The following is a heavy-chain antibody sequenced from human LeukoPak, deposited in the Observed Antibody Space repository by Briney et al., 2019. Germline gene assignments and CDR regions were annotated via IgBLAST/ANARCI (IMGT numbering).Heavy chain of an antibody. V-gene: IGHV1-69*13. D-gene: IGHD3-3*01. CDR3: ARGSYYDFWSGPIIRPYYFDY. J-gene: IGHJ4*02. Sequence: ASVKVSCKASGGTFSSYAISWVRQAPGQGLEWMGGIIPIFGTANYAQKFQGRVTITADESTNTAYMELSSLRSEDTAVYYCARGSYYDFWSGPIIRPYYFDYWGQGTLVTVSS. CDR1: GGTFSSYA. CDR2: IIPIFGTA.